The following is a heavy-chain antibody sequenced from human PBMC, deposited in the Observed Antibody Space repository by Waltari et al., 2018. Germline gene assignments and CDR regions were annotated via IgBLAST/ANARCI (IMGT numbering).Heavy chain of an antibody. CDR1: GYTLIGIY. J-gene: IGHJ4*02. V-gene: IGHV1-2*02. CDR2: INPNSGGT. D-gene: IGHD3-22*01. CDR3: ARDYYDSSMGLDYFDY. Sequence: QVHRVRSGTEVRTPGASVKVACQASGYTLIGIYLQWVRQAPGQGLGWMGWINPNSGGTSYAQKFQGRVTMTRDTSISTVYMELSRLRSDDTAIYYCARDYYDSSMGLDYFDYWGQGSLVTVSS.